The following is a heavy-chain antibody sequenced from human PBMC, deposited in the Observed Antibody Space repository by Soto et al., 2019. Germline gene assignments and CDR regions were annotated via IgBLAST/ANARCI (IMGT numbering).Heavy chain of an antibody. Sequence: PWGSMRLSCAASGFSFSDFGMNWVRQAPGKGLEWVSTIGGSGTYTYYADPVKGRFTVSRDNSRNTVYLHLNSLRAEDTAVYFCAKDAIPTFDFDSTGYFYDYWGHGTLVTVPS. V-gene: IGHV3-23*01. CDR2: IGGSGTYT. CDR3: AKDAIPTFDFDSTGYFYDY. CDR1: GFSFSDFG. D-gene: IGHD3-22*01. J-gene: IGHJ4*01.